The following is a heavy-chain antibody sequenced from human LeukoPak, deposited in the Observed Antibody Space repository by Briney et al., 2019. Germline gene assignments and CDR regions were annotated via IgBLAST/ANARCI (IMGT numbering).Heavy chain of an antibody. V-gene: IGHV3-20*04. CDR1: GFTFSSYG. D-gene: IGHD5-24*01. Sequence: GGPLRLSCAASGFTFSSYGMHWVRQAPGKGLEWVSGINWNGGSTGYADSVKGRFTISRDNAKNSLYLQMNSLRAEDTALYYCARDEEWLQSFDYWGQGTLVTVSS. CDR2: INWNGGST. J-gene: IGHJ4*02. CDR3: ARDEEWLQSFDY.